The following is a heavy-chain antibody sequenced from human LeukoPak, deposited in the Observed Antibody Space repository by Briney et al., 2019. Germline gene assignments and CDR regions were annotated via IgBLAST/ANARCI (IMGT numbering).Heavy chain of an antibody. V-gene: IGHV3-30-3*01. CDR3: ARVGGLEWLPFDY. Sequence: PGRSLRLSCAASGFTFSTYAMHWVRQAPGKGLEWVAVISYDGSNKYYADSVKGRFTISRDNSKNTLYLQMNSLRAEDTAVYYCARVGGLEWLPFDYWGQGTLVTVSS. CDR2: ISYDGSNK. CDR1: GFTFSTYA. J-gene: IGHJ4*02. D-gene: IGHD3-3*01.